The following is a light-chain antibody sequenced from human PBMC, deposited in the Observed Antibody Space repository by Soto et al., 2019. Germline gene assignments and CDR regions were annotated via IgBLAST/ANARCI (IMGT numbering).Light chain of an antibody. Sequence: IVMTQSPATLSVSPGERAILSCRTSQSVRGDLAWYQRKPGRGPRLLIYGASTRAAGIPARFSGSGSGTEFTLTIDSLQSEDFAVYYCHQYNDWPFTFGPGTKVDIK. J-gene: IGKJ3*01. V-gene: IGKV3-15*01. CDR2: GAS. CDR3: HQYNDWPFT. CDR1: QSVRGD.